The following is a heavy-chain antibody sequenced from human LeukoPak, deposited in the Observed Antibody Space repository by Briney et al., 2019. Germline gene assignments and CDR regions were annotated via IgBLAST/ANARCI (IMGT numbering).Heavy chain of an antibody. CDR2: ISISSNYI. V-gene: IGHV3-21*01. Sequence: GGSLSLSCAASGFTFSNYNMNWVRQAPGKGLEWVSCISISSNYIYYPDSVKGRFTISRDNAKNSLYLQMNSLRAEDTAVYCCARDGGGGLDYWGQGTLVTVSS. CDR1: GFTFSNYN. CDR3: ARDGGGGLDY. D-gene: IGHD2-15*01. J-gene: IGHJ4*02.